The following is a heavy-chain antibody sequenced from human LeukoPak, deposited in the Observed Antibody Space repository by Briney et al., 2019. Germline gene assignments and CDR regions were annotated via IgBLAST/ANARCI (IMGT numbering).Heavy chain of an antibody. D-gene: IGHD1-26*01. CDR3: ARLSGSYSLYYYYMDV. CDR2: IYYSGST. V-gene: IGHV4-59*01. J-gene: IGHJ6*03. CDR1: GGSISSYY. Sequence: PSETLSLTCTVSGGSISSYYWSWIRQPPGKGLEWIGYIYYSGSTNYNPSLNSRVTISVDMSKNQFSLRLNSVTAADTAVYYSARLSGSYSLYYYYMDVWGRGTTVTVSS.